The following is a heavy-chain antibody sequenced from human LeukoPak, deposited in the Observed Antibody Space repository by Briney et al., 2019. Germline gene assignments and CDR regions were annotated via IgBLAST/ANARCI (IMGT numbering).Heavy chain of an antibody. CDR1: GFTFTNYG. V-gene: IGHV3-23*01. D-gene: IGHD6-6*01. CDR3: AREGYSSSTDY. J-gene: IGHJ4*02. Sequence: GGSLRLSCAASGFTFTNYGMSWVRQAPGKGLEWVSAISGSGVSTYYTDSVKGRFTISRDNAKNSLYLQMNSLRAEDTAVYYCAREGYSSSTDYWGQGTLVTVSS. CDR2: ISGSGVST.